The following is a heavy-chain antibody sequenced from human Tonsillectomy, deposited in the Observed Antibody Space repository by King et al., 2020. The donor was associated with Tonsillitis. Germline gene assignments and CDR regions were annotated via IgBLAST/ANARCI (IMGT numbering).Heavy chain of an antibody. CDR2: FFYGGNI. CDR1: GGSISSTTYY. Sequence: QLQESGPGLVKPSETLSLTCTVSGGSISSTTYYWGWVRQPPGKGLEWIGSFFYGGNIYLSPSLRSRVTISVDTSRNQFSLRLNSVTAADAAVYYCARHTTIYDRPYCDYWGQGTLVTVSS. D-gene: IGHD3-22*01. CDR3: ARHTTIYDRPYCDY. J-gene: IGHJ4*02. V-gene: IGHV4-39*01.